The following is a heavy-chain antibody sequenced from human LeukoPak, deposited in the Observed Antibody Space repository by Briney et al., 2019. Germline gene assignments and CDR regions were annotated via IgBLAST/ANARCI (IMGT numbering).Heavy chain of an antibody. J-gene: IGHJ4*02. CDR1: GGSFSGYY. CDR2: INHSGST. Sequence: KPSETLSLTCAVYGGSFSGYYWSWIRQPPGKGLEWIGEINHSGSTNYNPSLKRRVTISVDTSKNQFSLKLSSVTAADTAVYYCARTNPLRYWGQGTLVTVSS. CDR3: ARTNPLRY. V-gene: IGHV4-34*01.